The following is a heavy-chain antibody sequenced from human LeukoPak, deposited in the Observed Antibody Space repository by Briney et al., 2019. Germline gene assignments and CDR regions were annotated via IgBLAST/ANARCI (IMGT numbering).Heavy chain of an antibody. Sequence: PGGSLRLSCAASGFTFSSYWMHWVRQAPGKGLVWVSRINTDGSSTSYADSVKGRFTISRDNANNSLYLQMNSLRAEDTAVYYCARGCGSLSLGYWGQGTLVAVSS. CDR2: INTDGSST. D-gene: IGHD1-26*01. CDR3: ARGCGSLSLGY. J-gene: IGHJ4*02. V-gene: IGHV3-74*01. CDR1: GFTFSSYW.